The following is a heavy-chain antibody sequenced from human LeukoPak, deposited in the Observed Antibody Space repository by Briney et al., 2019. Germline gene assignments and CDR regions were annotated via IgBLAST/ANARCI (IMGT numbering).Heavy chain of an antibody. CDR3: ARESNGVLGDYYSYMDV. CDR2: IYYSGST. J-gene: IGHJ6*03. Sequence: SETLSLTCTVSGGSISSYYWSWIRQPPGKGLEWIGYIYYSGSTHYNPSLRSRVTISADTSKNQFSLKLSSVTAADTAVYYCARESNGVLGDYYSYMDVWGKGTTVTVSS. D-gene: IGHD2-8*01. CDR1: GGSISSYY. V-gene: IGHV4-59*12.